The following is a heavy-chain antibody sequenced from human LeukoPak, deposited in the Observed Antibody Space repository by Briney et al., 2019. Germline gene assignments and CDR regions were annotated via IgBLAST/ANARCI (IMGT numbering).Heavy chain of an antibody. CDR3: ARADYGDYRLDY. CDR1: GYTFTSYY. Sequence: ASVKVSCKASGYTFTSYYMHWVRQAPGEGLERMGWINPNSGGTNYAQKFQGRVTMTRDTSISTAYMELSRLRSDDTAVYYCARADYGDYRLDYWGQGTVVTVSS. V-gene: IGHV1-2*02. CDR2: INPNSGGT. J-gene: IGHJ4*02. D-gene: IGHD4-17*01.